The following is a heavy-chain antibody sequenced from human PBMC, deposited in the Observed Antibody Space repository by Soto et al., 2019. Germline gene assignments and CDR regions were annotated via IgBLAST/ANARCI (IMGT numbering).Heavy chain of an antibody. Sequence: QVQLVQSGAEVKKPGSSVKVSCKASGGTFSSYAISWVRQAPGQGLEWMGGIIPIFGTANYAQKFQGRVTITADKSTSTAYMELSSLRSEDTAVYYCAIVRGVKWGYYYYGMDVWGQGTTVTVSS. CDR2: IIPIFGTA. V-gene: IGHV1-69*06. CDR1: GGTFSSYA. CDR3: AIVRGVKWGYYYYGMDV. D-gene: IGHD3-10*01. J-gene: IGHJ6*02.